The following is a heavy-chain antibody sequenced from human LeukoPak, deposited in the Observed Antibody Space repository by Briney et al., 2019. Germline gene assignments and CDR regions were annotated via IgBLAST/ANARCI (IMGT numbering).Heavy chain of an antibody. V-gene: IGHV3-64*01. Sequence: PGGSLRLSCAASGFTFSSYAMRWVRQAPGKGLEYVSAISSNGGSTYYANSVKGRFTISRDNSKNTLYLQMGSLRAEDMAVYYCARVRDSSGRYYDYWGQGTLVTVSS. CDR1: GFTFSSYA. CDR2: ISSNGGST. CDR3: ARVRDSSGRYYDY. J-gene: IGHJ4*02. D-gene: IGHD3-22*01.